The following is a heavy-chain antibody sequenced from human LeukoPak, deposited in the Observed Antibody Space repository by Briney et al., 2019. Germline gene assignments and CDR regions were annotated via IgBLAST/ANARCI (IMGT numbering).Heavy chain of an antibody. Sequence: SETLSLTCSVSGASISSGNYYWGWIRQPPGKGLEWIGSMYHSGGTYYNPSLKSRVTISVDTSKNQFSLKLTSVTAADTAVYYCARDDNTNWYGQTWFDPWGQGTLVTVSS. CDR1: GASISSGNYY. CDR3: ARDDNTNWYGQTWFDP. V-gene: IGHV4-39*07. CDR2: MYHSGGT. D-gene: IGHD1-20*01. J-gene: IGHJ5*02.